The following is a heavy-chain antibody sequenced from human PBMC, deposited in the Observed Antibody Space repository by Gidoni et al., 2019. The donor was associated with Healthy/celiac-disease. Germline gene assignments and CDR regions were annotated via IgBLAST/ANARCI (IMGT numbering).Heavy chain of an antibody. CDR1: GSPIRRSRYY. D-gene: IGHD3-9*01. CDR2: IYYRGST. V-gene: IGHV4-39*01. Sequence: QLQLPESGPGLVQPSVTLSLTCTVSGSPIRRSRYYWGWIRQPPGKGREWMGSIYYRGSTYYNPSLKSRDAMSVDTTKNQFSLKLSSVTAADTAVYYCARRYYDRWTGYWAGYFDYWGQGTLVTVSS. J-gene: IGHJ4*02. CDR3: ARRYYDRWTGYWAGYFDY.